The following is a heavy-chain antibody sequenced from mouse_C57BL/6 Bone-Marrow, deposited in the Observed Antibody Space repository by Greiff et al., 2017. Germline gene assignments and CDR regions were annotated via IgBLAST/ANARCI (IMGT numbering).Heavy chain of an antibody. V-gene: IGHV1-69*01. CDR3: AREKSSPLEWYFDV. CDR1: GYTFTSYW. Sequence: QVQLQQPGAELVMPGASVKLSCKASGYTFTSYWMHWVKQRPGQGLEWIGEIDPSDSYTNYNQTFKGTSTLTVDKSSSTAYMQLSSLTSEDSAVYYCAREKSSPLEWYFDVWGTGTTVTVAS. CDR2: IDPSDSYT. J-gene: IGHJ1*03. D-gene: IGHD1-3*01.